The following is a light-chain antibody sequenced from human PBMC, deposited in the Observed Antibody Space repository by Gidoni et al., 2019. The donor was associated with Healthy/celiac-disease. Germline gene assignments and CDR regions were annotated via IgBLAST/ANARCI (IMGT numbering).Light chain of an antibody. J-gene: IGKJ5*01. V-gene: IGKV1-39*01. CDR2: AAS. Sequence: DIQMTQSPSSLSASVGDRVIITCRASQSISSYLNWYQQKPGKAPKLLIYAASSLQSGVPSRFSGSGSGTDFTLTISSLQPEDFATYYCQQSYSTLLTFGQGTRLEIK. CDR3: QQSYSTLLT. CDR1: QSISSY.